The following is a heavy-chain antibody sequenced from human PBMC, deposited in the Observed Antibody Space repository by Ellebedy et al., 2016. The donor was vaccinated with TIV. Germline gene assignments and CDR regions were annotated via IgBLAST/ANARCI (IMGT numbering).Heavy chain of an antibody. CDR1: GYSFTSYG. CDR3: ALNQYDTLGDGFDH. J-gene: IGHJ4*02. D-gene: IGHD3-22*01. CDR2: ISAYNGNT. Sequence: ASVKVSXXASGYSFTSYGISWVRQAPGQGLEWMGWISAYNGNTNYAQKLQGRVTMTTDTSTSTVYMELSRLRSDDTAVYYCALNQYDTLGDGFDHWGQGTLVTVSS. V-gene: IGHV1-18*01.